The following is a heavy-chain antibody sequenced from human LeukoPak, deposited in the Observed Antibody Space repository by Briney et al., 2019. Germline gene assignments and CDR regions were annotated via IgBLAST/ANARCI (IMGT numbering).Heavy chain of an antibody. CDR3: ARDRGRWLHRDAFDI. D-gene: IGHD5-24*01. Sequence: SETLSLTCTVSGGSISSYYWSWVRQPPGKGLEWLGYNYYSGSTNYNPSLKSRVTISVDTSKNQFSLKLSSVTAADTAVYYCARDRGRWLHRDAFDIWGQGTMVTVSS. V-gene: IGHV4-59*01. J-gene: IGHJ3*02. CDR2: NYYSGST. CDR1: GGSISSYY.